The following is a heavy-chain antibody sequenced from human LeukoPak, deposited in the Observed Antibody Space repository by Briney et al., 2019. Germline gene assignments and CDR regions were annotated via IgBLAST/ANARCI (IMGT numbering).Heavy chain of an antibody. CDR2: IQEDGKKE. D-gene: IGHD3-9*01. CDR1: GFTFTKFW. Sequence: GGSLRLSCEASGFTFTKFWMSWVRQAPGKGLEWVANIQEDGKKENYVDSVRGRFTISRDNAKNSLFLQMNSLRAEDTAVYYCARVEDYDILTGFDYWGQGTLVTVSS. CDR3: ARVEDYDILTGFDY. V-gene: IGHV3-7*01. J-gene: IGHJ4*02.